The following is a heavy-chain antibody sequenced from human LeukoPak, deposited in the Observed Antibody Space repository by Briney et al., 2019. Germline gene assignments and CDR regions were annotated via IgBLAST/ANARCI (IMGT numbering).Heavy chain of an antibody. J-gene: IGHJ4*02. CDR1: GYTVTELS. D-gene: IGHD3-10*01. Sequence: AASVKVSCKVSGYTVTELSMHWVRQAPGKGLEWRGGFDPEDGETIYAQKFQGRVTMTEDTSPDTAYMELSSLRSEDTAVYYCATDAHYYYGSGSYYTTDYWGQGTLVTVSS. CDR2: FDPEDGET. V-gene: IGHV1-24*01. CDR3: ATDAHYYYGSGSYYTTDY.